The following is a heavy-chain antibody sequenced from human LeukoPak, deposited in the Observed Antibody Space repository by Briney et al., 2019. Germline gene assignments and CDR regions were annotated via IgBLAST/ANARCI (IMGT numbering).Heavy chain of an antibody. CDR3: ARETSQKGAHYMDV. CDR2: INNSGYT. Sequence: SETLSLTCTVSGGSISSYSWNWIRQPPGKGLEWIGYINNSGYTNNNPSLKSRVTISVDTFKNQFSLKLRSVTAAVTAVYYCARETSQKGAHYMDVWGKGTTVTVSS. J-gene: IGHJ6*03. V-gene: IGHV4-59*01. D-gene: IGHD3-16*01. CDR1: GGSISSYS.